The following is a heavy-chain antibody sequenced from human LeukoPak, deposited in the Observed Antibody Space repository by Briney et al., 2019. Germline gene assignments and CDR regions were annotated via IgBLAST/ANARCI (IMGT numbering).Heavy chain of an antibody. V-gene: IGHV4-39*07. CDR3: AREPRDPAERGGAIH. J-gene: IGHJ4*02. Sequence: NPSETLSLTCTVSGGSISGSSYYWGWIRQPPGKGLEWIGRIYYSGSTYYNPSRKSRVTISVDTSKNQFSLKLSSVTAADTAVYYCAREPRDPAERGGAIHWGQGTLVTVSS. CDR1: GGSISGSSYY. CDR2: IYYSGST. D-gene: IGHD3-16*02.